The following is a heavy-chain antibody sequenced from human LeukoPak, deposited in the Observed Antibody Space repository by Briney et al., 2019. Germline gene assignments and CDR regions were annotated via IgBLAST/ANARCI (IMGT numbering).Heavy chain of an antibody. V-gene: IGHV4-39*07. Sequence: PSETLSLTCTVSGGSISSSSYYWGWIRQPPGKGLEWIGNIYYSGSTYYNPSLKSRVTISVDTSKNQFSLKLSSVTAADTAVYYCARGSGSYYNRPFDYWGQGTLVTVSS. CDR1: GGSISSSSYY. J-gene: IGHJ4*02. CDR2: IYYSGST. D-gene: IGHD3-10*01. CDR3: ARGSGSYYNRPFDY.